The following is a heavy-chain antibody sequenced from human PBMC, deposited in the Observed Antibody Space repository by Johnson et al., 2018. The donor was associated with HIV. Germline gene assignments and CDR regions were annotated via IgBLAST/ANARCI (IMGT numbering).Heavy chain of an antibody. CDR1: GFTFSSHW. J-gene: IGHJ3*02. V-gene: IGHV3-74*01. CDR3: EREGYDAFNN. CDR2: INSDGSST. Sequence: VQLVESGGGLVQPGGSLRLSCAASGFTFSSHWMHWVRQAPGKGLVWVSRINSDGSSTSYADSVKGRFIISRDNAKTTLYLQMNILRGEDTAVYYCEREGYDAFNNWGQGTMVTVSS. D-gene: IGHD5-12*01.